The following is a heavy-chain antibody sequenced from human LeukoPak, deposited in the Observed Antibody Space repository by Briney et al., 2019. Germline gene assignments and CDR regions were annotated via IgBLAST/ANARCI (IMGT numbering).Heavy chain of an antibody. CDR1: GFTFSDYY. Sequence: KPGGSLRLSCAASGFTFSDYYMSWIRQAPGKGLEWVSYISSSGSTIYYADSVKGRFTISRDNAKNSLYLQMNSLRAEDTAVYYCARDSPIVVPAAAHYWGQGTLVTVSS. CDR2: ISSSGSTI. V-gene: IGHV3-11*01. D-gene: IGHD2-2*01. CDR3: ARDSPIVVPAAAHY. J-gene: IGHJ4*02.